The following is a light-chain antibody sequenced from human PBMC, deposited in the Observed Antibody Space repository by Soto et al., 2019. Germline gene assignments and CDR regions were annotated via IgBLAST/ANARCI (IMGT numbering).Light chain of an antibody. CDR2: GAS. J-gene: IGKJ4*01. CDR1: PSVSGSN. CDR3: QQYNNWPPLT. Sequence: IVLTQSPGTLSLSPGERATLSCRASPSVSGSNLAWYQQKPGQAPRLLIYGASTRATGIPARFSGSGSGTEFTLTISSLQSEDFAVYYCQQYNNWPPLTFGGGTKVGI. V-gene: IGKV3-15*01.